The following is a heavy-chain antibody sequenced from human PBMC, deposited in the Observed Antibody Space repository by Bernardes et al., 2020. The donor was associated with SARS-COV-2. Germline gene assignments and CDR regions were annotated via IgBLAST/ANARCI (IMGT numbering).Heavy chain of an antibody. Sequence: ASVKVSCEASGYPLGIHGIAWVRQSPGQRLEGMGWISASSGHTKYAQKFQDRITLSTETSATTAFMELRSLRPDDTAVYFCARSRDHRFDIWGQGTTVTIS. CDR3: ARSRDHRFDI. CDR1: GYPLGIHG. V-gene: IGHV1-18*01. CDR2: ISASSGHT. J-gene: IGHJ3*02.